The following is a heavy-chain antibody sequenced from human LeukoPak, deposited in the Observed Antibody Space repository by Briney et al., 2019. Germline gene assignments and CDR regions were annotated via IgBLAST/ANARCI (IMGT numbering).Heavy chain of an antibody. V-gene: IGHV4-38-2*02. CDR1: GYSISSGYY. CDR3: ARETAMPTFDY. D-gene: IGHD5-18*01. Sequence: SETLSLTCTVSGYSISSGYYWGWIRQPPGKGLEWIGSIYHSGSTYYNPSLKSRVTISVDTSKNHFSLKLSSVTAADTAVYYCARETAMPTFDYWGQGTLVTVSS. CDR2: IYHSGST. J-gene: IGHJ4*02.